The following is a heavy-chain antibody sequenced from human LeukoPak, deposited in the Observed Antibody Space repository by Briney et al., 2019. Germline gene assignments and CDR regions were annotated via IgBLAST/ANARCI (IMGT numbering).Heavy chain of an antibody. Sequence: SETLSLTCNVSGSSISGYYWSWIRQPPGKGLEWIGYVYDSGNTNYNPSLRSRVTISLDTSKDQFSLKLGPVTAADTAVYYCARGDSHLHSSGYYYYWGQGTLVTVSS. D-gene: IGHD3-22*01. J-gene: IGHJ4*02. V-gene: IGHV4-59*01. CDR1: GSSISGYY. CDR3: ARGDSHLHSSGYYYY. CDR2: VYDSGNT.